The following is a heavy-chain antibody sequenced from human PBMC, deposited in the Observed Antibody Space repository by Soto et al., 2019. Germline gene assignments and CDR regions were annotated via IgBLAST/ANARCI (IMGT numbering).Heavy chain of an antibody. J-gene: IGHJ4*02. CDR3: TRETYYYGSGSYYNDLTVDQY. Sequence: SLRLSCTSSVFTFGDYAMSCFRHSPGKWLEWVGFIRSKAYGGTTEYAASVKGRFTISRDDSKSIAYLQMNSLKTEDTAVYYCTRETYYYGSGSYYNDLTVDQYLGQGTLVNVSS. D-gene: IGHD3-10*01. CDR2: IRSKAYGGTT. CDR1: VFTFGDYA. V-gene: IGHV3-49*03.